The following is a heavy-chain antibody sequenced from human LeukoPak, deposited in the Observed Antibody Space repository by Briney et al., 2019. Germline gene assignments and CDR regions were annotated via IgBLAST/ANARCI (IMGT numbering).Heavy chain of an antibody. Sequence: GGSLRFSCAASGFTFSSYAKSWVRQAPGKGLEWVSAISGSGGSTYYADSVKGRFTISRDNSKNTLYLQMNSLRAEDTAVYYCAKDGLSIVGATSPDYWGQGTLVTVSS. D-gene: IGHD1-26*01. V-gene: IGHV3-23*01. CDR2: ISGSGGST. CDR1: GFTFSSYA. CDR3: AKDGLSIVGATSPDY. J-gene: IGHJ4*02.